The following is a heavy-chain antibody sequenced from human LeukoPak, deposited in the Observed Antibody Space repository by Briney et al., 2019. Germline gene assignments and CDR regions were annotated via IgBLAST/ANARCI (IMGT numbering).Heavy chain of an antibody. J-gene: IGHJ4*02. D-gene: IGHD3-16*02. CDR1: GGSISSSSYH. CDR2: IYYSGST. Sequence: SETLSLTCTVSGGSISSSSYHWDWIRQPPGKGLEWIGSIYYSGSTYCNPSLKSRVTISVDTSKNQFSLKLSSVTAADTAVYYCARQLSDYDYVWGSYRPTWWFDYWGQGTLVTVSS. V-gene: IGHV4-39*01. CDR3: ARQLSDYDYVWGSYRPTWWFDY.